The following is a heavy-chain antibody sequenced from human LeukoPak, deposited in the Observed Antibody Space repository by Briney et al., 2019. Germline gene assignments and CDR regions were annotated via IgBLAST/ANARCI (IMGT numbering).Heavy chain of an antibody. Sequence: ASVKVSCKASGYTFTGYYMHWVRQAPGQGLEWMGWINPNSGGTNYAQKFQGRVTMTRDTSISTAYMELSRLRSDDMAVYYCARGVAGSYYYYMDVWGKGTTVTISS. CDR2: INPNSGGT. D-gene: IGHD6-19*01. J-gene: IGHJ6*03. V-gene: IGHV1-2*02. CDR1: GYTFTGYY. CDR3: ARGVAGSYYYYMDV.